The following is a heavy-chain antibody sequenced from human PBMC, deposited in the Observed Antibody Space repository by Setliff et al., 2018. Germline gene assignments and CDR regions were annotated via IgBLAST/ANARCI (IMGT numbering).Heavy chain of an antibody. Sequence: PSETLSLTCTVSGGSISSSYWSWIRQPPGKGLEWIGYFYHSGSMNYNPSLKGRVTMSVDTSNNQLSLKLTSVSAADTAVYYCARAYYYGSGNSHKYYMDVWGKGTAVTVS. CDR3: ARAYYYGSGNSHKYYMDV. J-gene: IGHJ6*03. V-gene: IGHV4-4*09. CDR2: FYHSGSM. CDR1: GGSISSSY. D-gene: IGHD3-10*01.